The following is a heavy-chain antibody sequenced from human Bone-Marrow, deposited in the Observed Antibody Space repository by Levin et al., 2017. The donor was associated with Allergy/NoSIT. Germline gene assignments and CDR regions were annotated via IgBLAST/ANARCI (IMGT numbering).Heavy chain of an antibody. V-gene: IGHV1-69*06. D-gene: IGHD6-6*01. CDR1: GGTFTSYA. CDR2: IIPIFGKA. Sequence: GASVKVSCKASGGTFTSYAISWVRQAPGQGLEWVGGIIPIFGKATYAQKFPARVTITADKSTNTVYMELSSLRSGDTAVYYCASVLRIASRPDYYYGMEVWGQGTTVTVSS. J-gene: IGHJ6*02. CDR3: ASVLRIASRPDYYYGMEV.